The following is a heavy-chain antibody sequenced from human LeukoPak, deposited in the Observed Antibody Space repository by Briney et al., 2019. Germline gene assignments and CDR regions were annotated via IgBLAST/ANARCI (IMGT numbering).Heavy chain of an antibody. Sequence: GASVKVSCKASGYTFTSYGISWVRQAPGQGLEWMGWISAYDGNTNYAQKLQGRVTMTTDTSTSTAYMELRSLRSDDTAVYYCASSYVGATIFDYWGQGTLVTVSS. CDR3: ASSYVGATIFDY. D-gene: IGHD1-26*01. CDR2: ISAYDGNT. J-gene: IGHJ4*02. CDR1: GYTFTSYG. V-gene: IGHV1-18*01.